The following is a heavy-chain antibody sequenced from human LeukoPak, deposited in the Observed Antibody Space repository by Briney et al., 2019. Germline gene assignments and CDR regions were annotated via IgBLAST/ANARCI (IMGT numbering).Heavy chain of an antibody. Sequence: PGGSLRLSCAASGFTFSDYYMSWIRQAPGKGLEWVAVISYDGSNKYYADSVKGRFTISRDNSKNTLYLQMNSLRAEDTAVYYCARDPGNPIFYYGMDVWGQGTTVTVSS. D-gene: IGHD3-3*01. J-gene: IGHJ6*02. CDR2: ISYDGSNK. V-gene: IGHV3-30-3*01. CDR3: ARDPGNPIFYYGMDV. CDR1: GFTFSDYY.